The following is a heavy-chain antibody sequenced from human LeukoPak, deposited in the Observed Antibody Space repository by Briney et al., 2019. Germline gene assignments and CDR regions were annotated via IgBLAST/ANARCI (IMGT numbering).Heavy chain of an antibody. D-gene: IGHD3-9*01. Sequence: SVKVSCKASGGTFSSYAISWVRQAPGQGLEWMGRIIPILGIANYAQKFQGRVTITADKSTSTAYMELSSLRSEDTAVYYCARSWRGVRYFDLYYFDYWGQGTLVTVSS. CDR2: IIPILGIA. J-gene: IGHJ4*02. CDR1: GGTFSSYA. CDR3: ARSWRGVRYFDLYYFDY. V-gene: IGHV1-69*04.